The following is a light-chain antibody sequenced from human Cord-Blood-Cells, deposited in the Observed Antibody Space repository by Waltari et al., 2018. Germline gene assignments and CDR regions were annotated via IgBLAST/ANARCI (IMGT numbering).Light chain of an antibody. J-gene: IGLJ2*01. Sequence: QSALTQPPSASGSPGQSVTIPCTGTSSYVVVYNYVSWYQQHPGKAPKLMIYEVSKRPSGVPDRFSGSKSGNTASLTVSGLQAEDEAAYSCSSYAGSNNVVFGGGTKLTVL. CDR2: EVS. CDR3: SSYAGSNNVV. V-gene: IGLV2-8*01. CDR1: SSYVVVYNY.